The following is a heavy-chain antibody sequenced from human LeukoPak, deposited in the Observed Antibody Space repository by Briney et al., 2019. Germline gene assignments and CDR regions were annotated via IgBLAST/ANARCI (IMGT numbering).Heavy chain of an antibody. CDR1: GGSFSGYY. CDR3: ARAFVYCSGGSCYSSYFDY. CDR2: INHSGST. Sequence: PETLSLTCAVYGGSFSGYYWSWIRQPPGKGLEWIGEINHSGSTNYNPSLKSRVTISVDTSKNQFSLKLSSVTAADTAVYYCARAFVYCSGGSCYSSYFDYWGQGTLVTVSS. J-gene: IGHJ4*02. V-gene: IGHV4-34*01. D-gene: IGHD2-15*01.